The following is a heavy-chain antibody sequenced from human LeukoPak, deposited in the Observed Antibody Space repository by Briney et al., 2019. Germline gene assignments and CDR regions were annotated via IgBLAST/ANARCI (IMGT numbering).Heavy chain of an antibody. D-gene: IGHD3-10*01. Sequence: ASVKVSCKASGYTFTGYYMHWVRQAPGQGLEWMGIINPSGGSTSYAQKFQGRVTMTRDMSTSTVYMELSSLRSEDTAVYYCARAPRGWTAVPDYWGQGTLVTVSS. V-gene: IGHV1-46*01. CDR1: GYTFTGYY. J-gene: IGHJ4*02. CDR2: INPSGGST. CDR3: ARAPRGWTAVPDY.